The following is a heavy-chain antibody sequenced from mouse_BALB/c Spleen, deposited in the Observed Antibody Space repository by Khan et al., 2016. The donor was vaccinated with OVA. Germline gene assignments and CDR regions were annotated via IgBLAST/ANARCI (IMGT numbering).Heavy chain of an antibody. CDR1: GYTFTDYW. J-gene: IGHJ4*01. Sequence: VQLQQSGAELVMPGASVKMSCKASGYTFTDYWMHWVKQRPGQGLEWIGAIDTSDSYTSYNQKFKGKATLTVDESSSTAYMQLSSLTSEDSAVYYCARWLLRAMDDWGQGTSVTVSS. CDR3: ARWLLRAMDD. V-gene: IGHV1-69*01. CDR2: IDTSDSYT. D-gene: IGHD2-3*01.